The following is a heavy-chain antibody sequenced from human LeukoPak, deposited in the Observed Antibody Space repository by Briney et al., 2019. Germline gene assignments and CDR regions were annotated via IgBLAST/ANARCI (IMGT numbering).Heavy chain of an antibody. D-gene: IGHD6-19*01. CDR2: IYYSGST. V-gene: IGHV4-59*01. J-gene: IGHJ4*02. Sequence: PSETLSLTCIVSGGSISSYYWSWIRQPPGKGLEWIGYIYYSGSTNYNPSLKSRVTISVDTSKNQFSLKLSSVTAADTAVYYCARGLEQWLEIDYWGQGTLVTVSS. CDR3: ARGLEQWLEIDY. CDR1: GGSISSYY.